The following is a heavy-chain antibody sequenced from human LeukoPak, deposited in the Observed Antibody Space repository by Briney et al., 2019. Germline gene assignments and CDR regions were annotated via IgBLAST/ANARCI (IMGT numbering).Heavy chain of an antibody. D-gene: IGHD1-26*01. V-gene: IGHV4-59*12. CDR2: IYYSGST. J-gene: IGHJ4*02. Sequence: SETLSLTCTVSGGSISSYYWSWIRQPPGKGLEWIGYIYYSGSTNYNPSLKSRVTISVDTSKNQFSLKLSSVTAADTAVYYCAREDSGSYRTYYFDYWGQGTLVTVSS. CDR3: AREDSGSYRTYYFDY. CDR1: GGSISSYY.